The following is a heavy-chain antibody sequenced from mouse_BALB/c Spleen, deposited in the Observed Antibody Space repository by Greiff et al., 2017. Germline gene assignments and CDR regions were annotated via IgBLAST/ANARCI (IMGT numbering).Heavy chain of an antibody. V-gene: IGHV14-3*02. J-gene: IGHJ4*01. CDR2: IDPANGNT. Sequence: EVQLQQSGAELVKPGASVKLSCTASGFNIKDTYMHWVKQRPEQGLEWIGRIDPANGNTKYDPKFQGKATITADTSSNTAYLQLSSLTSEDTAVYYCASCGYGNYYYAMDYWGQGTSVTVSS. CDR3: ASCGYGNYYYAMDY. D-gene: IGHD2-10*02. CDR1: GFNIKDTY.